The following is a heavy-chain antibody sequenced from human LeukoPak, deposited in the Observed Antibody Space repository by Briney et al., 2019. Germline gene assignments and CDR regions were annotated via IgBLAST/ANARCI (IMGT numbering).Heavy chain of an antibody. CDR2: TYTSGST. Sequence: PSETLSLTCTVSGGSISSYYWSWIRQPAGKGLEWIGRTYTSGSTNYNPSLKSRVTMSVDTSKNQFSLKLSSVTAADTAVYYCARDSAYYDILTGSPVGYWYFDLWGRGTLVTVSS. CDR3: ARDSAYYDILTGSPVGYWYFDL. CDR1: GGSISSYY. J-gene: IGHJ2*01. D-gene: IGHD3-9*01. V-gene: IGHV4-4*07.